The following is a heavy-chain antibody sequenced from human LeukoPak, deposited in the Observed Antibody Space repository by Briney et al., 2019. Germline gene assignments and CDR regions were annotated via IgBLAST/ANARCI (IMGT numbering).Heavy chain of an antibody. J-gene: IGHJ5*02. Sequence: ASVKVSCKASGGTFSSYAISWVRQAPGQGLEWMGRIIPILGIANYAQKFQGRVTITADKSTSTAYMELSSLRSEDTAVYYCAREALTTRRRYCSSTSCSNWFDPWGQGTLVTVSS. D-gene: IGHD2-2*01. V-gene: IGHV1-69*04. CDR1: GGTFSSYA. CDR2: IIPILGIA. CDR3: AREALTTRRRYCSSTSCSNWFDP.